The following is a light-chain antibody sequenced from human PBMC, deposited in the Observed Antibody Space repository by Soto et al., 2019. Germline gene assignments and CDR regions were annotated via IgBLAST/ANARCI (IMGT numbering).Light chain of an antibody. CDR1: QSVSSSY. CDR2: GAS. J-gene: IGKJ3*01. V-gene: IGKV3-20*01. CDR3: QQYGSSPRFT. Sequence: EIVLTQSPGTLSLSPGERATLSCRASQSVSSSYLAWYQQKPGLAPRLLIYGASSSATGIPDRFSGGGSRTDFTLTISRLEPEDFAVYYCQQYGSSPRFTFGPGTKVDI.